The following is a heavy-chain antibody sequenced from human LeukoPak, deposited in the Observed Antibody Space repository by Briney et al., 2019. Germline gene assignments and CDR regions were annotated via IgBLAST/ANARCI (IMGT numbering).Heavy chain of an antibody. D-gene: IGHD1-26*01. V-gene: IGHV4-4*02. Sequence: SGTLSLTCAVSGGSILTTNWWSWVRQPPGKGLEWIGEVHLSGASNYNQSLKSRVNMSIDKSKNQLSLELTSVTAADTAIYYCTRESGAFSPFGFWGQGTLVTVSS. J-gene: IGHJ4*02. CDR1: GGSILTTNW. CDR3: TRESGAFSPFGF. CDR2: VHLSGAS.